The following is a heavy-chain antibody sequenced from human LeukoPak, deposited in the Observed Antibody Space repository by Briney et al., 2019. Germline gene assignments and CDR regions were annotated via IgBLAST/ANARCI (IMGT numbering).Heavy chain of an antibody. V-gene: IGHV4-4*07. CDR3: ARGHDTINFEY. CDR2: IYTSGTT. Sequence: SETLSLTCTFSGAAISSYFWSWIRQPAGRGMEWIGRIYTSGTTNYNPSLKSRVTMSVDTSKNQFSLKLSSVTAADTAVYYCARGHDTINFEYWAREPWSPSPQ. CDR1: GAAISSYF. J-gene: IGHJ4*02. D-gene: IGHD5-24*01.